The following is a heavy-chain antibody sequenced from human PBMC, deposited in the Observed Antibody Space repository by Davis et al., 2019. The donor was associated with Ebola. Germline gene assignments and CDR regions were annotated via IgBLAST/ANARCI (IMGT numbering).Heavy chain of an antibody. J-gene: IGHJ5*02. CDR3: AREAVWRFDP. V-gene: IGHV3-7*03. D-gene: IGHD3-16*01. Sequence: GSLRLSCAASGFSFSSHWMSWVRQAPGKGLEWVANIRQDGSEKHYVDSVKGRFTISSDNAKNSLYLQMNSLRAEDTAVFYCAREAVWRFDPWGQGTLVTVSS. CDR2: IRQDGSEK. CDR1: GFSFSSHW.